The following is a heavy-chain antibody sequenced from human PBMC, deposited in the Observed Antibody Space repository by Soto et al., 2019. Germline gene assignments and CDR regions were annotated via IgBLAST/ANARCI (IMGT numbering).Heavy chain of an antibody. Sequence: GESLKISCKGSGYSFTSYWIGWVRQMPGKGLEWMGIIYPGDSDTRYSPSFQGQVTISADKSISTAYLQWSSLKASDTAMYYCARRGPWVADRQDNWFDPWGQGTLVTVSS. D-gene: IGHD6-6*01. CDR3: ARRGPWVADRQDNWFDP. V-gene: IGHV5-51*01. CDR1: GYSFTSYW. J-gene: IGHJ5*02. CDR2: IYPGDSDT.